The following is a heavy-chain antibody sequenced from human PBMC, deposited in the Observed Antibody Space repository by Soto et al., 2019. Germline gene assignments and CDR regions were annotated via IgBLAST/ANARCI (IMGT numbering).Heavy chain of an antibody. V-gene: IGHV3-7*03. CDR1: GFTFSNYW. J-gene: IGHJ4*02. Sequence: PGGSLRLSCGASGFTFSNYWMSWVRQAPGKGLEWVANIKEDGSEKHYVDSVKGRFTISRDNAKNSLFLQMNSLRPEDTALYYCAKDMKWGGMTTIHYFDSWGQGTQV. D-gene: IGHD4-17*01. CDR2: IKEDGSEK. CDR3: AKDMKWGGMTTIHYFDS.